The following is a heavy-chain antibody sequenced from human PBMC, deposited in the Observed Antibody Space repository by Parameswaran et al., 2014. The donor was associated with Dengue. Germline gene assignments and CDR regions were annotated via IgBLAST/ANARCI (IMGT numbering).Heavy chain of an antibody. CDR3: ARDGRDCSSTSCYTAYYGMDV. D-gene: IGHD2-2*02. CDR2: ISSSSSYI. J-gene: IGHJ6*02. V-gene: IGHV3-21*01. Sequence: VRQMPGKGVEWVSSISSSSSYIYYADSVKGRFTISRDNAKNSLYLQMNSLRAEDTAVYYCARDGRDCSSTSCYTAYYGMDVWGQGTTVTVSS.